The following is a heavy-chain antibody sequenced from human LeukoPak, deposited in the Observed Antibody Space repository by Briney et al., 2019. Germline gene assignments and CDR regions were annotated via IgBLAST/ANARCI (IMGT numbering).Heavy chain of an antibody. CDR2: ISWNSGSI. CDR3: AKDLYSSSWCYFDY. Sequence: SGGSLRLSCAASGFTFDDYAMHWVRQAPGKGLEWVSGISWNSGSIGYADSVKGRFTISRDNAKNSLYLQMNSLRAEDTALYYCAKDLYSSSWCYFDYWGQGTLVTVSS. D-gene: IGHD6-13*01. J-gene: IGHJ4*02. CDR1: GFTFDDYA. V-gene: IGHV3-9*01.